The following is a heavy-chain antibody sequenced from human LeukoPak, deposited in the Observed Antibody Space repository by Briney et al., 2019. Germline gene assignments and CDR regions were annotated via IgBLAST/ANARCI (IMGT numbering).Heavy chain of an antibody. J-gene: IGHJ4*02. CDR3: ARRTTYYYDSSDHYYFDY. Sequence: GGSLKISCKGAGCSFTSYWIGWVRQKPGKGVEWMGIIYPGDCDNRYSPCFQGQVTISAHKSISTAYLQWSSLKASDTAMYYCARRTTYYYDSSDHYYFDYWGQGTLVTVSS. D-gene: IGHD3-22*01. CDR1: GCSFTSYW. V-gene: IGHV5-51*01. CDR2: IYPGDCDN.